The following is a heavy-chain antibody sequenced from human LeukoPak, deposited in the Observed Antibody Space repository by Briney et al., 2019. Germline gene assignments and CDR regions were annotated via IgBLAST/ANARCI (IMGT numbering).Heavy chain of an antibody. J-gene: IGHJ5*02. CDR1: GGTFSSYA. V-gene: IGHV1-69*04. CDR2: IIPILGIA. CDR3: ARDRIVVVVAATPWFDP. D-gene: IGHD2-15*01. Sequence: GASVKVSCKAFGGTFSSYAISWVRQAPGQGLEWMGRIIPILGIANYAQKFQGRVTITADKSTSTAYMELSSLRSEDTAVYYCARDRIVVVVAATPWFDPWGQGTLVTVSS.